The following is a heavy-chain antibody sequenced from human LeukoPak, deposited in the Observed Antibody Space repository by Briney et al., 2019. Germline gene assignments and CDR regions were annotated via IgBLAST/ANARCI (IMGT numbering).Heavy chain of an antibody. CDR2: INHSGST. Sequence: SETLSLTCTVSGYSISSGYYWGWIRQPPGKGLEWIGEINHSGSTNYNPSLKSRVTISVDTSKNQFSLKLSSVTAADTAVYYCAREDTAMVVDYWGQGTLDTVSS. CDR3: AREDTAMVVDY. D-gene: IGHD5-18*01. J-gene: IGHJ4*02. CDR1: GYSISSGYY. V-gene: IGHV4-38-2*02.